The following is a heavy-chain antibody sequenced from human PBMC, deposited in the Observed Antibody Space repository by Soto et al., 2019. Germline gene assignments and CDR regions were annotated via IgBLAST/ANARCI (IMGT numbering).Heavy chain of an antibody. CDR2: INHSGST. CDR1: GGSFSGYY. D-gene: IGHD3-16*01. V-gene: IGHV4-34*01. Sequence: SETLSLTCAVYGGSFSGYYWSWIRQPPGKGLEWIGEINHSGSTNHNPSLKSRVTISVDTSKNQFSLKLSSVTAADTAVYYCASSGGYYDYVWGSYHRRAFDIWGQETMVTVSS. J-gene: IGHJ3*02. CDR3: ASSGGYYDYVWGSYHRRAFDI.